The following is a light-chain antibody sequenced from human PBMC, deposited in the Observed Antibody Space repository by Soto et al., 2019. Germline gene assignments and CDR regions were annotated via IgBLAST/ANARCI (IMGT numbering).Light chain of an antibody. CDR3: AAWDDSVNGVV. CDR2: SNN. V-gene: IGLV1-44*01. J-gene: IGLJ2*01. CDR1: SSNIGGNT. Sequence: QSVLTQPPSASGTPGQRVTISCSGTSSNIGGNTVNWYRQVPGTAPKVLIYSNNLRPSGVPDRFSGSKSGTSASLVISGLQSEDEADYYCAAWDDSVNGVVFGGGTKVTVL.